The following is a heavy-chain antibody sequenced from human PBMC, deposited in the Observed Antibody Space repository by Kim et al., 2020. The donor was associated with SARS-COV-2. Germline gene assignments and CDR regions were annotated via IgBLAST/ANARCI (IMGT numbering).Heavy chain of an antibody. J-gene: IGHJ4*02. V-gene: IGHV1-46*01. Sequence: ASVNVSCKASGYTFTSYYMHWVRQAPGQGLEWMGIINPSGGSTSYAQKFQGRVTMTRDTSTSTVYMELSSLRSEDTAVYYCARVDCGGDCYHYYFDYWGQGTLVTVSS. D-gene: IGHD2-21*02. CDR1: GYTFTSYY. CDR2: INPSGGST. CDR3: ARVDCGGDCYHYYFDY.